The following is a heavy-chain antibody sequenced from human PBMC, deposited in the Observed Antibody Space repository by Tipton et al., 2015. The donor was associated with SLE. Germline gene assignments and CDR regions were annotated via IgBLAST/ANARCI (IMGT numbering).Heavy chain of an antibody. CDR1: GVSISSYY. CDR3: ARHDTAYGGKGY. CDR2: IYYSGST. Sequence: TLSLTCTVSGVSISSYYWSWIRQPPGKGLEWIGFIYYSGSTNNNPSLKSRVTISVDTSKNQFSLRLSSVTAADTAVYYCARHDTAYGGKGYWGQGTLVTVSS. V-gene: IGHV4-59*08. J-gene: IGHJ4*02. D-gene: IGHD3-10*01.